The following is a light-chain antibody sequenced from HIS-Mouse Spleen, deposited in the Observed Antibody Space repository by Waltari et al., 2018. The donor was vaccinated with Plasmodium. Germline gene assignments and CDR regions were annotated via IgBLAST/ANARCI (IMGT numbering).Light chain of an antibody. V-gene: IGKV1-33*01. CDR2: DAS. J-gene: IGKJ3*01. CDR3: QQYDNLPPFT. Sequence: DIQMTQSPSSLSASVGERVSIPCQASQDISNYLNWYQQKPGKAPKLLIYDASNLETGVPSRFSGSGSGTDFTFTISSLQPEDIATYYCQQYDNLPPFTFGPGTKVDIK. CDR1: QDISNY.